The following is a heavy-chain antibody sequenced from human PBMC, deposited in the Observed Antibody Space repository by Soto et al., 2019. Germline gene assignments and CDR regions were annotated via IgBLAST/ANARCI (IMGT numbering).Heavy chain of an antibody. CDR1: GGSFSGYY. J-gene: IGHJ5*02. Sequence: PSETLSLTCAVYGGSFSGYYCSWVRQPPGKGLEWIGEINHSGSTNYNPSIKTRVTISADTSKTQFSLKLSSVTAADTAVYYCARKSRWYYDFCSGYMHNWFDPWGQGTLVTVSS. CDR2: INHSGST. CDR3: ARKSRWYYDFCSGYMHNWFDP. V-gene: IGHV4-34*01. D-gene: IGHD3-3*01.